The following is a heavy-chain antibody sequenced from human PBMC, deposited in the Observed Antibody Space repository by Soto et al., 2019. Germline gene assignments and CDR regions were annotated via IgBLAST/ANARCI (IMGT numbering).Heavy chain of an antibody. CDR1: GDSVSGYSAA. CDR2: TYYRSKWYY. CDR3: ARDRASFYYYGLDV. J-gene: IGHJ6*02. Sequence: SQTLSLTCAISGDSVSGYSAAWNWIRQSPSRGLEWLGRTYYRSKWYYEYAVSVKSRITIHPDTSKNQFSLHLNSVSPDDTALYYCARDRASFYYYGLDVWGQGTTVTVS. V-gene: IGHV6-1*01.